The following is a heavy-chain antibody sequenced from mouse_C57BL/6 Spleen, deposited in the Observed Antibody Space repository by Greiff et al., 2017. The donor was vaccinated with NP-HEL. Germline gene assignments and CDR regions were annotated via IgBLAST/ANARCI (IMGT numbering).Heavy chain of an antibody. CDR2: ILPGSGST. J-gene: IGHJ4*01. D-gene: IGHD1-1*01. Sequence: VKLQESGAELMKPGASVKLSCKATGYTFTGYWIEWVKQRPGHGLEWIGEILPGSGSTNYNEKFKGKATFTADTSSNTAYMQLSSLTTEGSAIYDCASHYCTEEEDYAMDYWGQGTSGTVSS. V-gene: IGHV1-9*01. CDR3: ASHYCTEEEDYAMDY. CDR1: GYTFTGYW.